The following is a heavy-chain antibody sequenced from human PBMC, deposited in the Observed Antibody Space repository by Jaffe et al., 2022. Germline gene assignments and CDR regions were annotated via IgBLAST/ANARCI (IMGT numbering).Heavy chain of an antibody. D-gene: IGHD2-15*01. CDR3: ARHVGCSGGSCSLGSNWFDP. V-gene: IGHV4-39*01. CDR1: GGSISSGDHY. J-gene: IGHJ5*02. Sequence: QLQLQESGPGLVKPSETLSLTCTVSGGSISSGDHYWGWIRQPPGKGLEWIGSIFYRGTTYHIPSLKSRVTMFIDTSKNQFSLKLSSVTAADTAVYYCARHVGCSGGSCSLGSNWFDPWGQGTLVTVSS. CDR2: IFYRGTT.